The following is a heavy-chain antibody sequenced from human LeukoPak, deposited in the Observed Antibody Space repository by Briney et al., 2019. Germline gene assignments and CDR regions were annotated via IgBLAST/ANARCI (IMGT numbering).Heavy chain of an antibody. Sequence: SVKVSCKASGGTFSSYAISWVRQAPGQGLEWMGRIIPILGIANYAQKFQGRVTITTDESTSTAYMELSSLRSEDTAVYYCARCTYSLGPFDYWGQGTLVTVSS. J-gene: IGHJ4*02. CDR3: ARCTYSLGPFDY. D-gene: IGHD5-18*01. V-gene: IGHV1-69*04. CDR1: GGTFSSYA. CDR2: IIPILGIA.